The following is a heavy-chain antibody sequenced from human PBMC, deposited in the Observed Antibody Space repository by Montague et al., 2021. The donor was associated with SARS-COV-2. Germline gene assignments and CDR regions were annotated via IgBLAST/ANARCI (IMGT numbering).Heavy chain of an antibody. Sequence: SETLSLTCTVSGGSLSGHHWSWNRQPPGKGLEWIGYIFHSGNTNYDPSLKSRVTISVDTSKNQFSLRLTSVTAADTAVYYCARLNWGNDSVFDSWGQGAVVAASS. CDR1: GGSLSGHH. J-gene: IGHJ4*02. V-gene: IGHV4-59*11. D-gene: IGHD7-27*01. CDR3: ARLNWGNDSVFDS. CDR2: IFHSGNT.